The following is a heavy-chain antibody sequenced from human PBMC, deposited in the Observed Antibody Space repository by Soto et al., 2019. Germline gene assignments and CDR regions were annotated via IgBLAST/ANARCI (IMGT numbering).Heavy chain of an antibody. CDR2: INPNSGGT. CDR3: AREENGSGSYYMFSGMDV. V-gene: IGHV1-2*04. Sequence: QVQLVQSGAEVKKPGASVKVSCKASGYTFTGYYMHWVRQAPGQGLEWMGWINPNSGGTNYAQKFQVWVTMTRDTSISTAYMELSRLRSDDTAVYYCAREENGSGSYYMFSGMDVWGQGTTVTVSS. CDR1: GYTFTGYY. J-gene: IGHJ6*02. D-gene: IGHD3-10*01.